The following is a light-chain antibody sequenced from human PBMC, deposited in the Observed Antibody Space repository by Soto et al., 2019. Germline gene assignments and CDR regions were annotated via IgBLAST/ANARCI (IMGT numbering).Light chain of an antibody. Sequence: QSALTQPASVSGSPGQSTTISCTGKSSDFGTYNLVSWYQQYPGKAPKLIIYEGTKRPPGVSDRFSGSESGNTASLTISGLQTEDEADYYCCSHAGSSSWVFGGGTKVTVL. V-gene: IGLV2-23*01. CDR3: CSHAGSSSWV. CDR1: SSDFGTYNL. J-gene: IGLJ3*02. CDR2: EGT.